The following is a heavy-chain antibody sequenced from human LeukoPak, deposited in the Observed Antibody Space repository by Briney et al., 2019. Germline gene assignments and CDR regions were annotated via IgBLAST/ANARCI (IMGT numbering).Heavy chain of an antibody. Sequence: SETLSLTCTVSGGSISSYYWSWIRQPPGKGLEWIGYIYYSGSTNYNPSLKSRVTISVDTSKNQFSLKLSSVTAADTAVYYCARSQDIVVVPAAIGPYFDYWGQGPRVTVSS. V-gene: IGHV4-59*01. CDR1: GGSISSYY. CDR3: ARSQDIVVVPAAIGPYFDY. CDR2: IYYSGST. J-gene: IGHJ4*02. D-gene: IGHD2-2*02.